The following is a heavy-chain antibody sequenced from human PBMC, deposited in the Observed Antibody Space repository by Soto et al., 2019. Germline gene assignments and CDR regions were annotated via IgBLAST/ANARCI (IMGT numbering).Heavy chain of an antibody. D-gene: IGHD6-13*01. CDR3: ASKSHSSWYAYDGYFDL. Sequence: QVQLVQSGAEVKKPGSSVKVSCKASGGTFSSYAISWVRQAPGQGLEWMGGIIPIFGTANYAQKFQGRVKISAXXAXSXXYGELSSVRSEDTAVYYCASKSHSSWYAYDGYFDLWGRGTLVTFSS. V-gene: IGHV1-69*12. J-gene: IGHJ2*01. CDR1: GGTFSSYA. CDR2: IIPIFGTA.